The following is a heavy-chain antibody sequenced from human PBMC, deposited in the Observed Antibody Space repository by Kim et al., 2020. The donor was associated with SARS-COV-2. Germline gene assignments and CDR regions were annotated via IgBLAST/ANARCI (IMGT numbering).Heavy chain of an antibody. CDR2: DSAYNGNT. CDR1: GYTFTSYG. D-gene: IGHD2-8*02. Sequence: ASVQVSCKASGYTFTSYGISWVRQAPGQGLEWLGWDSAYNGNTNYAQQLQGRVTMHTDTTTSPAYMELRSLRSDDTAVYYCARDNPSYCTGGVWFPGWVDDWFDPWGRGTLVTVSS. J-gene: IGHJ5*02. V-gene: IGHV1-18*01. CDR3: ARDNPSYCTGGVWFPGWVDDWFDP.